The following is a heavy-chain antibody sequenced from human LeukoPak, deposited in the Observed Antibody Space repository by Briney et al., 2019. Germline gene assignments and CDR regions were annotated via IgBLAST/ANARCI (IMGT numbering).Heavy chain of an antibody. CDR1: GGSFSGYY. CDR2: IKHSGST. J-gene: IGHJ4*02. CDR3: ARGLYSGYADYFDY. V-gene: IGHV4-34*01. D-gene: IGHD5-12*01. Sequence: SETLSLTCAVYGGSFSGYYWSWIRQPPGKGLEWIGEIKHSGSTNYNPSLKSRVTISLDMSMNQFSLKLSSETAADTAVYYCARGLYSGYADYFDYWGQGTLVTVSS.